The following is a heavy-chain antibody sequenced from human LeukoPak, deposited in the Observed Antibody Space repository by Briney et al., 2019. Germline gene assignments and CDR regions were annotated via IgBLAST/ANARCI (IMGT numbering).Heavy chain of an antibody. V-gene: IGHV4-30-4*07. Sequence: TLSPTRPFSGDSLSGGGESRGWVRPPPREGPGWVGDIYDSGIAFYNPSLKNRVTISVDTSKNQFFLKLRSVTAADTAVYYCARRGGDMPARGYMDVWGKGTTVTVSS. D-gene: IGHD3-16*01. CDR3: ARRGGDMPARGYMDV. CDR2: IYDSGIA. CDR1: GDSLSGGGES. J-gene: IGHJ6*03.